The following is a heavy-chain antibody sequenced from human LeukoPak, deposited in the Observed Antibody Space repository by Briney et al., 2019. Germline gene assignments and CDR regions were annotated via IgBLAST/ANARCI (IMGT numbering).Heavy chain of an antibody. CDR2: ISGGGGTT. Sequence: GGSLRLSCAASGFTFSSYAMSWVRQAPRKGLDRVSAISGGGGTTYYADSVKGRFTISRDNSKNTLYLQMNSLRAEDTAVYYCAKELRVGGYDPNYFDYWGQGTLVTVSS. D-gene: IGHD5-12*01. CDR3: AKELRVGGYDPNYFDY. J-gene: IGHJ4*02. V-gene: IGHV3-23*01. CDR1: GFTFSSYA.